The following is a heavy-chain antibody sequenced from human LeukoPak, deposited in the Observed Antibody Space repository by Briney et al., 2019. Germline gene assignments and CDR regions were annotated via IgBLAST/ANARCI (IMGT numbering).Heavy chain of an antibody. CDR1: GFISSSYW. J-gene: IGHJ4*02. CDR3: ARAGGSTVSHSDY. V-gene: IGHV3-7*01. Sequence: GGSLRLSCAASGFISSSYWMSWVRQAPGKGLEWVANVKQDGSERYYGDSVKGRFTISRDNAKNSLYLQMNSLRAEDTAVYYCARAGGSTVSHSDYWGQGTLVTVSS. D-gene: IGHD4-17*01. CDR2: VKQDGSER.